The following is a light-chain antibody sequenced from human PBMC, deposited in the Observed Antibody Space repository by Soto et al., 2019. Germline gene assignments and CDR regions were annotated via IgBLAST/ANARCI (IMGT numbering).Light chain of an antibody. CDR3: QQTYSIPYN. CDR2: SAF. CDR1: QSISSS. V-gene: IGKV1-39*01. Sequence: DIQLTQSPSSLSASVGDRVTITCRASQSISSSLNWYQQKPGKAPKRLISSAFGLQSGVPSRFSGSGSGTDFTLTVSSLQPEDFATYYCQQTYSIPYNFGQGTKLEIK. J-gene: IGKJ2*01.